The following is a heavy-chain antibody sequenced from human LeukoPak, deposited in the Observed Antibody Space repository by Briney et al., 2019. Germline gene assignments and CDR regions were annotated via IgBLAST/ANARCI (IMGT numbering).Heavy chain of an antibody. Sequence: GGSLRLSCAASGFTFDDYAMHWVRQAPGKGLEWVSGISWNSGSIGYADSVKGRFTISRDNSKNTLYLQMNSLRAEDTAVYYCASSARDWMANFDYWGQGTLVTVSS. J-gene: IGHJ4*02. V-gene: IGHV3-9*01. CDR1: GFTFDDYA. CDR2: ISWNSGSI. D-gene: IGHD5-24*01. CDR3: ASSARDWMANFDY.